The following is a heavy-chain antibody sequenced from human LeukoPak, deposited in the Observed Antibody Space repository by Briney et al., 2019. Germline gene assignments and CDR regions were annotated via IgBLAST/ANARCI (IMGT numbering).Heavy chain of an antibody. CDR2: ISYDGSNK. Sequence: PGRSLRLSCAAPGFTFSSYGMHWVRQAPGKGLEWVAVISYDGSNKYYADSVKGRFTISRDNSKNTLYLQMNSLRAEDTAVYYCAKDLLLRAAAGTYFDYWGQGTLVTVSS. J-gene: IGHJ4*02. D-gene: IGHD6-13*01. V-gene: IGHV3-30*18. CDR3: AKDLLLRAAAGTYFDY. CDR1: GFTFSSYG.